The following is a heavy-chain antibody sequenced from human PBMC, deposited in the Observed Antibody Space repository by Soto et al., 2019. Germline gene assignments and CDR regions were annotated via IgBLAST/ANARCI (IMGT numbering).Heavy chain of an antibody. V-gene: IGHV4-31*01. CDR3: ARDLTPYSSSSVHAFDI. D-gene: IGHD6-6*01. Sequence: QVQLQESGPGLVKPSQTLSLTCTVSGGSISSGGYYWSWIRQHPGKGLEWIGYIYYSGITYYNPSLKSLVTISVATSKNQFSLKLSSVTAADTAVYYCARDLTPYSSSSVHAFDIWGQGTMVTVSS. J-gene: IGHJ3*02. CDR2: IYYSGIT. CDR1: GGSISSGGYY.